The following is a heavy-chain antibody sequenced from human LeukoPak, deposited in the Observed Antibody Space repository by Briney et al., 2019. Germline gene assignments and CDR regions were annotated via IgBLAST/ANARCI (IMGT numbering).Heavy chain of an antibody. V-gene: IGHV3-11*03. Sequence: GGSLRLSCAASGFTFSDYYMTWIRQAPGRGLEWISYINGSSSDTKYADSVKGRFTISRDNAKNSVYLLMNSLRAEDTAVYYCARRGTTYCTVDSCHPNWFDPWGQGTLVTVST. CDR1: GFTFSDYY. CDR2: INGSSSDT. CDR3: ARRGTTYCTVDSCHPNWFDP. J-gene: IGHJ5*02. D-gene: IGHD2-15*01.